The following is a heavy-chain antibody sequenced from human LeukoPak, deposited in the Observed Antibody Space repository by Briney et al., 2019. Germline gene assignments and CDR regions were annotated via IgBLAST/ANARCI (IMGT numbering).Heavy chain of an antibody. D-gene: IGHD3-3*01. CDR2: ISSSSSYI. Sequence: GGSLRLSCAASGFTFSSYSMNWVRQAPGKGLEWVSSISSSSSYIYYADSVKGRFTISRDNAKNSLYLQMNSLRAEDTAVYYCARGRYDFWSGYYTFDYWGQETLVTVSS. V-gene: IGHV3-21*01. CDR1: GFTFSSYS. J-gene: IGHJ4*02. CDR3: ARGRYDFWSGYYTFDY.